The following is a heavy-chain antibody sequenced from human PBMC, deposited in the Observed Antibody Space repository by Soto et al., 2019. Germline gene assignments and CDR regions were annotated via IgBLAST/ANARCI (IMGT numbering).Heavy chain of an antibody. V-gene: IGHV3-74*01. CDR1: GFNFSGYG. CDR2: INPDGKTT. J-gene: IGHJ6*03. Sequence: GGSMRLSCAASGFNFSGYGMHWVRQATGEGLVWVSRINPDGKTTSYADSVKGRFAISRNNADNTLSSVTAADTAVYYCARTLDYGHMDVWGKGTTVTVSS. D-gene: IGHD3-16*01. CDR3: ARTLDYGHMDV.